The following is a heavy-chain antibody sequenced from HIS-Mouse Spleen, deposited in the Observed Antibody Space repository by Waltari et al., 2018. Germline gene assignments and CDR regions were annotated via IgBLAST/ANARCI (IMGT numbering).Heavy chain of an antibody. CDR3: ARRGGWYFDY. Sequence: QVQLQQWGAGLLKPSETLSLTCAVYGGSFSGYYWSWIRQPPGKGLEWSGEINHSGSTNYNPSLKSRVTISVDTSKNQFSLKLSSVTAADTAVYYCARRGGWYFDYWGQGTLVTVSS. CDR2: INHSGST. CDR1: GGSFSGYY. J-gene: IGHJ4*02. V-gene: IGHV4-34*01. D-gene: IGHD3-10*01.